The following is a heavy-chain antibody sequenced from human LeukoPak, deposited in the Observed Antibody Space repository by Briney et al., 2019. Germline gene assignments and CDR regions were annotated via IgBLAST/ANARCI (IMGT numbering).Heavy chain of an antibody. CDR2: IYYSGST. Sequence: SETLSLTCTVSGGSISSGAYYWIWIRQHPGKGLEWIGYIYYSGSTYYNPSLKSRVTISVDTSKTQFSLKLSSVTAADTAVYYCAREVGGIAARPGYFDYWGQGTLVTVSS. D-gene: IGHD6-6*01. CDR1: GGSISSGAYY. J-gene: IGHJ4*02. CDR3: AREVGGIAARPGYFDY. V-gene: IGHV4-31*03.